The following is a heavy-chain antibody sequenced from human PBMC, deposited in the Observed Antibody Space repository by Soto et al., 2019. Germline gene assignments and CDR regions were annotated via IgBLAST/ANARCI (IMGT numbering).Heavy chain of an antibody. J-gene: IGHJ2*01. CDR3: ARKVSGSTGRPDLWYFDL. CDR1: GFTFSGYA. D-gene: IGHD3-10*01. V-gene: IGHV3-23*01. Sequence: EVQLLDSGGGLVQPGGSLRLSCAASGFTFSGYALNWVRQAPGKGLEWVSAISGGGDATFYAASVKGRFTISRDNSKNTLYLQMNTLIAEDTAVYYCARKVSGSTGRPDLWYFDLWGRGTLVTVSS. CDR2: ISGGGDAT.